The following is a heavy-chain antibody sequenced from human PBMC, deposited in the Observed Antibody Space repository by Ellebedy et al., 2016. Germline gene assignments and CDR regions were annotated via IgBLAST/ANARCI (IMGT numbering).Heavy chain of an antibody. J-gene: IGHJ4*02. V-gene: IGHV4-39*07. CDR3: ARERIVKLERPIDY. CDR1: GGSISSSSYF. CDR2: IYYGGST. D-gene: IGHD1-1*01. Sequence: SETLSLTCTVSGGSISSSSYFWGWIRQPPGKGLEWIGSIYYGGSTHYNPSLKSRVTISVDTSKNQFSLKLSSVTAADTAVYYCARERIVKLERPIDYWGQGTLVTVSS.